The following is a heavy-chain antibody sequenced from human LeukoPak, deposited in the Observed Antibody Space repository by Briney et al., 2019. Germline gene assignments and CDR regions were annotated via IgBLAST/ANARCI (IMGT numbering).Heavy chain of an antibody. J-gene: IGHJ3*01. Sequence: TGGSLRLSCEASGFTFSHYWMTWYRQAPGKGLAWVANLNQDGSVQAYGDSVRGRFTISRDNAKISVYIQMSSLRVEDTAMYYCARDHNVADVWGQGTMVTVSS. CDR3: ARDHNVADV. V-gene: IGHV3-7*01. CDR1: GFTFSHYW. CDR2: LNQDGSVQ. D-gene: IGHD2-8*01.